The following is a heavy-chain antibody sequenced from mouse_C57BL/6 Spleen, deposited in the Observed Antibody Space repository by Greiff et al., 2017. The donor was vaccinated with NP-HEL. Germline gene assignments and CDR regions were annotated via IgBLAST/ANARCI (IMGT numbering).Heavy chain of an antibody. CDR1: GFTFSDYG. Sequence: EVQGVESGGGLVKPGGSLKLSCAASGFTFSDYGMHWVRQAPEKGLEWVAYISSGSSTIYYADTVKGRFTISRDNAKNTLFLQMTSLRSEDTAMYYCARYYGNYVGWFAYWGQGTLVTVSA. J-gene: IGHJ3*01. CDR3: ARYYGNYVGWFAY. D-gene: IGHD2-1*01. V-gene: IGHV5-17*01. CDR2: ISSGSSTI.